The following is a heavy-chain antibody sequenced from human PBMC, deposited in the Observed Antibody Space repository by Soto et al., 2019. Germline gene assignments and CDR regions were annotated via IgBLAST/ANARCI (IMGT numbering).Heavy chain of an antibody. D-gene: IGHD2-8*01. Sequence: SETLSLTCAVSGGSISSGGYSWSWIRQPPGKGLEWIGYIYHSGSTYYNPSLKSRVTISVDRSKNQFSLKLSSVTAADTAVYYCARRIVLMAHDAFDIWGQGTMVTVSS. CDR2: IYHSGST. V-gene: IGHV4-30-2*01. CDR1: GGSISSGGYS. CDR3: ARRIVLMAHDAFDI. J-gene: IGHJ3*02.